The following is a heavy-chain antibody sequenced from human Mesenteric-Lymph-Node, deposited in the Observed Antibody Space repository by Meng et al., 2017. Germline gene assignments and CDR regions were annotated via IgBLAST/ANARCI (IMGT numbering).Heavy chain of an antibody. D-gene: IGHD3-22*01. CDR1: GGTFSSYA. V-gene: IGHV1-69*13. CDR3: ARDIGQYYYDDPGGMDV. CDR2: IIPIFGTA. J-gene: IGHJ6*02. Sequence: SVKVSCKASGGTFSSYAISWVRQAPGQGLEWMGGIIPIFGTANYAQKFQGRVTITADESTSTAYMELSSLRSEDTAVYYCARDIGQYYYDDPGGMDVWGQGTTVTVSS.